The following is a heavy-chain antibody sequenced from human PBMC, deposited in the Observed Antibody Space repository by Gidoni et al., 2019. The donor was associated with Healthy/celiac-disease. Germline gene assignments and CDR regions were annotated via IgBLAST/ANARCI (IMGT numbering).Heavy chain of an antibody. D-gene: IGHD2-8*01. J-gene: IGHJ6*03. Sequence: EVPLVEYGGGLLKPGWSLRLSCAASGFTLSNAWMNWFSQAPGKGLEWVGRIKSKTDGGTTDYAAPVKGRFTISRDDSKNTLYLQMNSLKTEDTAVYYCTGWLMVDAILLQVNYYYMDVWGKGTTVTVSS. CDR2: IKSKTDGGTT. CDR1: GFTLSNAW. V-gene: IGHV3-15*07. CDR3: TGWLMVDAILLQVNYYYMDV.